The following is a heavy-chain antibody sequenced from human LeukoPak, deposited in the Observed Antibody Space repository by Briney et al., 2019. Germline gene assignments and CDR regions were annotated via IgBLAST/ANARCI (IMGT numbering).Heavy chain of an antibody. CDR1: GFTFSSYS. CDR2: ISSSSSYI. V-gene: IGHV3-21*01. Sequence: GGSLRLSCAASGFTFSSYSINWVRQAPGKGLEWVSSISSSSSYIYYADSVKGRFTISRDNAKNSLYLQMNSLRAEDTAVYYCARGGYSYGFDAFDIWGQGTMVTVSS. CDR3: ARGGYSYGFDAFDI. D-gene: IGHD5-18*01. J-gene: IGHJ3*02.